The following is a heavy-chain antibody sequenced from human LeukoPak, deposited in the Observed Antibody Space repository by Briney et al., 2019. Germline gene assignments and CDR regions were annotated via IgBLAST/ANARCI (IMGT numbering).Heavy chain of an antibody. J-gene: IGHJ5*02. Sequence: PSETLSLTCTVSGGSISSYYWSWIRQPPGKVLEWIGYIYYSGSTNYNPSLKSRVTISVDTSKNQFSLELSSVTAADTAVYYCARDNLGYCSGGSCYSDWFDPWGQGTLVTVSS. CDR3: ARDNLGYCSGGSCYSDWFDP. V-gene: IGHV4-59*01. CDR2: IYYSGST. CDR1: GGSISSYY. D-gene: IGHD2-15*01.